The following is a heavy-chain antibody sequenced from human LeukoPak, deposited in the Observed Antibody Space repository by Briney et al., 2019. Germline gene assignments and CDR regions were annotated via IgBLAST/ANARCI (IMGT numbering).Heavy chain of an antibody. J-gene: IGHJ4*02. CDR1: VGFISRINW. D-gene: IGHD2-15*01. CDR2: IYHTGST. V-gene: IGHV4-4*02. CDR3: VAYCSGGNCLDY. Sequence: PSGTLSLTCTVSVGFISRINWWDWVRPRPGRGLEGIGEIYHTGSTHYNPSLRSRLTMSVDKPRNQFSLRLSSVTAADTAVYYCVAYCSGGNCLDYWGQGTLVTVSS.